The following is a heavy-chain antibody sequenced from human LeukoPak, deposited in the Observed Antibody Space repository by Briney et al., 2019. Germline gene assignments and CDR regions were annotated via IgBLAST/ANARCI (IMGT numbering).Heavy chain of an antibody. D-gene: IGHD4/OR15-4a*01. V-gene: IGHV4-39*01. Sequence: SETLSLTCTVSGGSISSNNHNWAWIRQPPGKGLEWIASVYSSGSTYYNPSLKSRVTISVDTSKNQFSLKLSSVTAADTAVYYCARQGRGVPTDYWGQGTLVTVSS. CDR2: VYSSGST. CDR3: ARQGRGVPTDY. CDR1: GGSISSNNHN. J-gene: IGHJ4*02.